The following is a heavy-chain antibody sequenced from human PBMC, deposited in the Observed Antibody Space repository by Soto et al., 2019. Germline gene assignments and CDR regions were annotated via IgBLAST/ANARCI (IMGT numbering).Heavy chain of an antibody. V-gene: IGHV3-72*01. D-gene: IGHD3-10*01. CDR2: TRNKANSYTT. CDR1: GFTFSDHY. CDR3: DRSRAMVRGVIAVYFDY. J-gene: IGHJ4*02. Sequence: EVQLVESGGGLVQPGGSLRLSCAASGFTFSDHYMDWVRESQGKGLEWVGRTRNKANSYTTEYDASVKGRFTISRDDSKNSLYLQMNSLKTEVTAVYYCDRSRAMVRGVIAVYFDYWGQGTLVTVA.